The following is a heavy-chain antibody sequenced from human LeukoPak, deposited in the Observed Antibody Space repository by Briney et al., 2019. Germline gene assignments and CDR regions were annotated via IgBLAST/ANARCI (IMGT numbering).Heavy chain of an antibody. D-gene: IGHD3-22*01. Sequence: GASVTVSCKASGYTFIDYYIHWVRQAPGQGLEWMGRIDPDSGGTSYAQKFQGRVTMTRDTSISTASMELSRLRSDDTAVYYCAREYYDTTGRKHAFDIWGQGTMVTVSS. V-gene: IGHV1-2*02. CDR2: IDPDSGGT. CDR3: AREYYDTTGRKHAFDI. J-gene: IGHJ3*02. CDR1: GYTFIDYY.